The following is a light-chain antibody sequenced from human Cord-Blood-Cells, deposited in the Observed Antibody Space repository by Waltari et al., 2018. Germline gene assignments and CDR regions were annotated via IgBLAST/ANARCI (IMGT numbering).Light chain of an antibody. V-gene: IGKV3D-20*01. Sequence: VWTRSPASLSLSPGVRATLPCGASQSVSRSDLAWYQQKPGLAPRLRIYDASSRATRIPDRFSGSGSETYFTLASSRREPEDFAVDCCQQYGSSLTFRRVPQLEIK. J-gene: IGKJ4*01. CDR1: QSVSRSD. CDR2: DAS. CDR3: QQYGSSLT.